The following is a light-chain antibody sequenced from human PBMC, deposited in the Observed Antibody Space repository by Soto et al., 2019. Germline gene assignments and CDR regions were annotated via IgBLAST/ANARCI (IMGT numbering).Light chain of an antibody. J-gene: IGLJ1*01. CDR1: SSNIGAGYD. V-gene: IGLV1-40*01. CDR3: QSYDSSLSGYV. CDR2: GNS. Sequence: QSVLTQPPSVSGAPGQRVTISCTGSSSNIGAGYDVHWYQQLPGTAPKLLIYGNSNRPSGVPDRFSGSKSGTSASLAITGLQAGDESDYYCQSYDSSLSGYVFGPGTKVTVL.